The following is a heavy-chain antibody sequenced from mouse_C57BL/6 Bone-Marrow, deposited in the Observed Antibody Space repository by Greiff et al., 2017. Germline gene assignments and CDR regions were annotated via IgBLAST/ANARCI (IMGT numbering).Heavy chain of an antibody. V-gene: IGHV1-81*01. CDR1: GYTFTSYG. D-gene: IGHD3-1*01. CDR3: ARWGLLWGYAMDY. CDR2: IYPRSGNT. J-gene: IGHJ4*01. Sequence: QVQLQQSGAELARPGASVKLSCKASGYTFTSYGISWVKQRTGQGLEWIGEIYPRSGNTYYNEKFKGKATLTADKSSSRAYMELRSLTSEDSAVYFWARWGLLWGYAMDYWGQGTSVTVSS.